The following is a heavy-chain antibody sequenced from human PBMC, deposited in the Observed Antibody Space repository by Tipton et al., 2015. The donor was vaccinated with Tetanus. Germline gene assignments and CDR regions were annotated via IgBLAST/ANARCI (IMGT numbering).Heavy chain of an antibody. CDR1: GALLSTGGYS. CDR2: IYYSGST. D-gene: IGHD4-23*01. V-gene: IGHV4-61*08. J-gene: IGHJ2*01. CDR3: ASMTPVDWYFDV. Sequence: LRLSCAVSGALLSTGGYSWGWIRQSPGQGLEWIGLIYYSGSTSYNPSLKSRVTISVDTSKNQLSLKLTSVTAADTAVYYCASMTPVDWYFDVWGRGTLVTVSS.